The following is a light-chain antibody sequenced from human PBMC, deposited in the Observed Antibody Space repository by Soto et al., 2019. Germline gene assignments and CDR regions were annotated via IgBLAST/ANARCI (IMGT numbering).Light chain of an antibody. V-gene: IGLV2-14*01. CDR2: DVS. CDR1: RSDVGLYNY. J-gene: IGLJ1*01. CDR3: CSYAGSITHYV. Sequence: QLVLAQPASVSGSPGQSITISCTGTRSDVGLYNYVSWYQQHPGKAPRLMIYDVSNRPSGVSNRFSGSKSANTASLTISGLQAEDEADYYCCSYAGSITHYVFGTGTKVTVL.